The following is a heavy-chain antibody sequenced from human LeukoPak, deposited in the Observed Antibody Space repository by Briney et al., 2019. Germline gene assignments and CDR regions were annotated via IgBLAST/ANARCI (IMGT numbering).Heavy chain of an antibody. Sequence: PSETLSLTCTVSGGSITNYYWSWIRQPPGKGLEWIGYIYYSGSTNYNPSLKSRVTISVDTSKNQFSLKLSSVTAADTAVYYCARDGYGSGSYSAWGQGTLVTVSS. CDR2: IYYSGST. CDR3: ARDGYGSGSYSA. J-gene: IGHJ5*02. CDR1: GGSITNYY. V-gene: IGHV4-59*01. D-gene: IGHD3-10*01.